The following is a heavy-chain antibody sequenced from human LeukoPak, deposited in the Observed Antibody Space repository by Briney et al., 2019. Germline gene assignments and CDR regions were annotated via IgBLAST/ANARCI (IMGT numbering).Heavy chain of an antibody. CDR3: ARAVADTAMVTFSAFDI. D-gene: IGHD5-18*01. CDR2: IYYSGSN. CDR1: GGSISSSSYY. Sequence: SSETLSLTCTVSGGSISSSSYYWGWIRQPPGKGLEWIGSIYYSGSNYYNPSLKSRITISVDTSKNQFSLKLSSVTAADTAVYYCARAVADTAMVTFSAFDIWGQGTMVTVSS. J-gene: IGHJ3*02. V-gene: IGHV4-39*01.